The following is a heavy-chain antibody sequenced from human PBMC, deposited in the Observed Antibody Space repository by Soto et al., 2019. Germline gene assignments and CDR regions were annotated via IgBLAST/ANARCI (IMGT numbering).Heavy chain of an antibody. J-gene: IGHJ3*02. CDR3: ATHSMTLDFRSGAVKGAFHI. CDR1: GFTFSSYA. D-gene: IGHD3-3*01. Sequence: VGSLRLSCAASGFTFSSYAIAWVRLAPGQGLEWVSGVSDSGDTSYYADSVKGRFTISRDNSKNTVYLQMNSLRAEDTAVYYCATHSMTLDFRSGAVKGAFHISGPGTMVTVSS. CDR2: VSDSGDTS. V-gene: IGHV3-23*01.